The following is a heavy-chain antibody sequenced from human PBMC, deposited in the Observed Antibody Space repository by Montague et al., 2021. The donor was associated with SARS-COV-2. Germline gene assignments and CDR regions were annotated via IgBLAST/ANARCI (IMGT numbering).Heavy chain of an antibody. V-gene: IGHV3-21*01. J-gene: IGHJ6*02. CDR2: ISSSSSYI. D-gene: IGHD3-10*01. Sequence: SLRLSCAASGFTFSSYSMNWVRQAPGKGLEWVSSISSSSSYIYYADSVKGRFTLSRDNATNSLYLQMNSLRAEDTAVYYCARDPLDYGLWSSGSYYNAYYYYYGMDVWGQGTTVTVSS. CDR1: GFTFSSYS. CDR3: ARDPLDYGLWSSGSYYNAYYYYYGMDV.